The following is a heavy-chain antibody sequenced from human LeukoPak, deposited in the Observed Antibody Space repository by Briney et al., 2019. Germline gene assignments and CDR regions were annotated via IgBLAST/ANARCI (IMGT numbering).Heavy chain of an antibody. D-gene: IGHD4-17*01. CDR2: ISTDGSTT. CDR1: GFTFSSHW. CDR3: TRDRTTVTLFDY. V-gene: IGHV3-74*01. J-gene: IGHJ4*02. Sequence: PGGSLRLSCAASGFTFSSHWMHWVRQAPGKGLVWVSRISTDGSTTGYAESVRGRFTTSRDNTKNTVYLQMSSLRAEDAAVYYCTRDRTTVTLFDYWGQGVLVTVSS.